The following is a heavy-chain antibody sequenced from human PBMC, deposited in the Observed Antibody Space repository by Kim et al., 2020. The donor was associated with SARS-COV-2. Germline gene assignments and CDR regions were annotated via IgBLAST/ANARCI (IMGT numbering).Heavy chain of an antibody. J-gene: IGHJ4*02. D-gene: IGHD2-2*01. CDR1: GGSFSGYY. Sequence: SETLSLTCAVYGGSFSGYYWSWIRQPPGKGLEWIGEINHSGSTNYNPSLKSRVTISVDTSKNQFSLKLSSVTAADTAVYYCARGWDQPLLGYFDYWGQGTLVTVSS. CDR2: INHSGST. CDR3: ARGWDQPLLGYFDY. V-gene: IGHV4-34*01.